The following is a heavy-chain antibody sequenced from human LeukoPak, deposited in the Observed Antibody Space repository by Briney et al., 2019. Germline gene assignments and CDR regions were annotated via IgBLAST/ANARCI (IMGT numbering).Heavy chain of an antibody. CDR3: ARGSMRGYDSSGSFDH. J-gene: IGHJ4*02. CDR1: GYTFTGYY. V-gene: IGHV1-2*02. CDR2: INPNSGGT. Sequence: ASAKVSCKASGYTFTGYYMHWVRQAPGQGLELMGWINPNSGGTNYAQKFQGRVTMTRDTSISTAYMELSRLRSDDTAVYYCARGSMRGYDSSGSFDHWGQGTLVTVSS. D-gene: IGHD3-22*01.